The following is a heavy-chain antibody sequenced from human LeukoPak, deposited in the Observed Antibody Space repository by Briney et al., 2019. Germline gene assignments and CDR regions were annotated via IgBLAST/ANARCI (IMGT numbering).Heavy chain of an antibody. CDR3: ARIRSGSYSPFDY. J-gene: IGHJ4*02. V-gene: IGHV4-39*07. Sequence: SETLSLTCTVSGGSISSSSYYWGWIRQPPGTGLEWIGSIYYSGSTYYNPSLKSRVTISVDTSKNQFSLKLSSVTAADTAVYYCARIRSGSYSPFDYWGQGTLVTVSS. D-gene: IGHD1-26*01. CDR1: GGSISSSSYY. CDR2: IYYSGST.